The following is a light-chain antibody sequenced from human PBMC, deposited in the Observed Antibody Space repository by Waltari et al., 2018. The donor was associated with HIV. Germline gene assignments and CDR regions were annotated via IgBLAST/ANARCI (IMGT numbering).Light chain of an antibody. CDR3: QTWDTGIRV. J-gene: IGLJ3*02. V-gene: IGLV4-69*01. CDR2: VYSDGSY. Sequence: QLVLTQSASASASLGASVKLTCTLSSGYTAYAIAWHQQQAEKGPRYLMKVYSDGSYSRGDGIPDRFSGSSSEAERYLTISSLQSEDEADYYCQTWDTGIRVFGGGTKLTVL. CDR1: SGYTAYA.